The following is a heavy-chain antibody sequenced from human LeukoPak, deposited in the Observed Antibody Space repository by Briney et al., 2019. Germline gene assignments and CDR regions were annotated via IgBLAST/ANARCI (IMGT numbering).Heavy chain of an antibody. J-gene: IGHJ4*02. CDR2: ISYDGSNK. Sequence: PGGSLRLSCAASGFTFSSYAMHWVRQAPGKGLEWVAVISYDGSNKYYADSVKGRFTISRDNSKNTLYLQMNSLRAEDTAVYFCAKEGDEYGDYPFDYWGQGILVTVSS. CDR1: GFTFSSYA. CDR3: AKEGDEYGDYPFDY. V-gene: IGHV3-30-3*01. D-gene: IGHD4-17*01.